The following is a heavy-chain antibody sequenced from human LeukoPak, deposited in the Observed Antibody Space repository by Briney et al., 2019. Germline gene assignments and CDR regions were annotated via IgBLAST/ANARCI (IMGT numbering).Heavy chain of an antibody. CDR3: AKGGSSWYNWFDP. CDR2: IYSSGST. V-gene: IGHV4-4*07. Sequence: KPSETLSLTCTVSGGSISSYYWSWIRQSAGKGLEWIGRIYSSGSTNYNPSLKSRVTMSIDTSKNQFSLNLSSATAADTAMYYCAKGGSSWYNWFDPWGQGTLVTVSS. D-gene: IGHD6-13*01. CDR1: GGSISSYY. J-gene: IGHJ5*02.